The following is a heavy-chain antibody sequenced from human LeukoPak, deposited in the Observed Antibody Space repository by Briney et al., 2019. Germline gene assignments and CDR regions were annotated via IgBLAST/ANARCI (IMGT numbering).Heavy chain of an antibody. D-gene: IGHD3-10*01. CDR3: AREGSLPPNFDY. V-gene: IGHV1-2*02. J-gene: IGHJ4*02. Sequence: ASVKVSCKVSGYTLTELSMHWVRQAPGQGLEWMGWINPNSGGTNYAQKFQGRVTMTRDTSISTAYMELSRLRSDDTAVYYCAREGSLPPNFDYWGQGTLVTVSS. CDR2: INPNSGGT. CDR1: GYTLTELS.